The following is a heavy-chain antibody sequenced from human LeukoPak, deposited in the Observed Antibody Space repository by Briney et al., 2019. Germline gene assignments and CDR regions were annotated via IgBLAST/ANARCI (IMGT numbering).Heavy chain of an antibody. CDR3: ARDVHSGAFDY. J-gene: IGHJ4*02. CDR1: GFTFSSYG. CDR2: IWNGGSNK. D-gene: IGHD6-19*01. Sequence: PGGSLRLSCVASGFTFSSYGMHWVRQAPGKGLEWVAVIWNGGSNKYYGDSVRGRFTVSRDNSKNTLYLQMNSLRAEDTAVYYCARDVHSGAFDYWGQGTLVTVSS. V-gene: IGHV3-33*08.